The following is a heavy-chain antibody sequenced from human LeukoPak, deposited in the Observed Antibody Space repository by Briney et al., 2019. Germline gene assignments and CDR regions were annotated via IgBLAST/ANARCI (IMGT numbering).Heavy chain of an antibody. Sequence: ASVKVSCKVSGYTFIELSIHWVRQGPGKGLEWMGGFDPEDGEIIYAQKVQGRITMTEDTSTDTAYMVMSSLRSDDTAVYYCARAGMYYDILTGYYYYYGMDVWGQGTTVTVSS. CDR1: GYTFIELS. V-gene: IGHV1-24*01. CDR3: ARAGMYYDILTGYYYYYGMDV. CDR2: FDPEDGEI. D-gene: IGHD3-9*01. J-gene: IGHJ6*02.